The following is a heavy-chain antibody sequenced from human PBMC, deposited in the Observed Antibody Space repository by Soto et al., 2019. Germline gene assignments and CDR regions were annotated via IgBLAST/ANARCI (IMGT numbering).Heavy chain of an antibody. D-gene: IGHD3-10*01. J-gene: IGHJ4*02. CDR2: IYSGGST. CDR3: ATVGCYGSGTYSDS. Sequence: EVQLVETGGGLIQPGGSLRLSCAASGFTVSNNDMSWVRQAPGKGLEWVAVIYSGGSTFYGDSVKGRFIISRDNSKNTLYLQMNGLRGEDTAVYYCATVGCYGSGTYSDSWGQGTLVTVSS. CDR1: GFTVSNND. V-gene: IGHV3-53*02.